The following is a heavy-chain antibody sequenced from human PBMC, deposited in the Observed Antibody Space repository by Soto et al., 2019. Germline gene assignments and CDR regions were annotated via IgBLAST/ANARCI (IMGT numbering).Heavy chain of an antibody. J-gene: IGHJ4*02. D-gene: IGHD6-19*01. CDR1: GYTFTDYY. CDR2: INPNGGTT. V-gene: IGHV1-46*03. Sequence: QVQLVQSGAEVKKPGASVKVSCKASGYTFTDYYIHWVRQAPGQGLEWVGKINPNGGTTTYAQKFQGRVSVTGDTSTSTVYMELNSLRSEDTAFYYCARDQANTGWSYYCGQGTLVSVSS. CDR3: ARDQANTGWSYY.